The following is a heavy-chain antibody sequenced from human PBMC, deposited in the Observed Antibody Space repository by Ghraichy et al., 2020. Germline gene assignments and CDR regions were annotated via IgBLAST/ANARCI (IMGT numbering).Heavy chain of an antibody. CDR3: ATDLNWGSD. Sequence: GGSLRLSCAASGFIFTNKWMVWVRQAPGKGLECVANINPDGSEKYYVDSMKGRFTISRDNARNTLYLQMNSLRAEDTAVYRCATDLNWGSDWGQGTLVTVSS. D-gene: IGHD7-27*01. V-gene: IGHV3-7*01. CDR1: GFIFTNKW. J-gene: IGHJ4*02. CDR2: INPDGSEK.